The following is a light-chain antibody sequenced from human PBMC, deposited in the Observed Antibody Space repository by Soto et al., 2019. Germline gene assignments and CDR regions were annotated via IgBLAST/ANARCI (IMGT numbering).Light chain of an antibody. CDR1: SSDIGDYNY. CDR3: NSQTTSGIRV. Sequence: QSVLTQPASVSGSPGQSITNSCTGISSDIGDYNYVSWYQQHPGKAPKLMIYEVSYRPSGVSNRFSGSKSAYTASLTISGLQAEDEADYYCNSQTTSGIRVFGTGTKLTVL. V-gene: IGLV2-14*01. J-gene: IGLJ1*01. CDR2: EVS.